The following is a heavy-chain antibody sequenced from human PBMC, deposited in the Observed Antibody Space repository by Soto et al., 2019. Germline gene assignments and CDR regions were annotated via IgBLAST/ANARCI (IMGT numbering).Heavy chain of an antibody. D-gene: IGHD6-19*01. CDR3: ATSRISIAVAGETEYYFDY. CDR2: INPNSGDT. Sequence: ASVKVSCKASGYIFTGYYMHWVRQAPGQGLEWMGWINPNSGDTNYTQKFQGWVTMTRDTSISTAYMELSRLRSDDTAVYYCATSRISIAVAGETEYYFDYSGQATLVTVSS. J-gene: IGHJ4*02. CDR1: GYIFTGYY. V-gene: IGHV1-2*04.